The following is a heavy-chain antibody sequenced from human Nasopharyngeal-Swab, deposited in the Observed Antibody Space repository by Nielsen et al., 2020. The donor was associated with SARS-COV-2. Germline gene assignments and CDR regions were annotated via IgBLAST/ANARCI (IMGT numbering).Heavy chain of an antibody. Sequence: GGSLRLSCAASGFTFSSFGMHWVRQAPGKGLEWVAFIAHDASNESYGDSVKGRFSISRDSSKNTLYLQMDSLRGEDTAVYYCARDAPAHYGAFYWGRGTLVTVSS. CDR2: IAHDASNE. V-gene: IGHV3-30*03. J-gene: IGHJ4*02. CDR3: ARDAPAHYGAFY. CDR1: GFTFSSFG. D-gene: IGHD4-17*01.